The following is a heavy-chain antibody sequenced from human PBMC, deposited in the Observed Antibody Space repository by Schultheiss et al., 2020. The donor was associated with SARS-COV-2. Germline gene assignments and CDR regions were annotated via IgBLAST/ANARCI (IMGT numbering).Heavy chain of an antibody. CDR3: AREVAGQWLGQFDY. Sequence: SQTLSLTCAVYGGSFSGYYWSWIRQPPGKGLEWIGEINHSGSTNYNPSLKSRVTISVDTSKNQFSLQLNSVTPEDTAVYYCAREVAGQWLGQFDYWGQGTLVTVSS. J-gene: IGHJ4*02. V-gene: IGHV4-34*01. CDR1: GGSFSGYY. D-gene: IGHD6-19*01. CDR2: INHSGST.